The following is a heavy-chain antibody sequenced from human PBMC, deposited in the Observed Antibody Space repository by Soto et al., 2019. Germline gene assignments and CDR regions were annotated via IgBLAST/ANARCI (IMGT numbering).Heavy chain of an antibody. Sequence: SGGSLRLSCAASGFTFSSYAMSWVRQAPGKGLEWVSAISGSGGSTYYADSVKGRFTISRDNSKNTLYLQMNSLRAEDTAVYYCAKVALVVVITCWFDPWGQGTLVTVSS. CDR1: GFTFSSYA. V-gene: IGHV3-23*01. CDR2: ISGSGGST. CDR3: AKVALVVVITCWFDP. D-gene: IGHD3-22*01. J-gene: IGHJ5*02.